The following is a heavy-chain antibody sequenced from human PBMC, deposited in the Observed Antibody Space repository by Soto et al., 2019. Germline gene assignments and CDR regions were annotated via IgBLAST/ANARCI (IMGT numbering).Heavy chain of an antibody. V-gene: IGHV3-33*01. CDR2: IWYDGSNK. D-gene: IGHD6-13*01. Sequence: HPGGSLRLSCAASGFTSSSYGMHWVRQAPGKGLEWVAVIWYDGSNKYYADSVKGRFTISRDNSKNTLYLQMNSLRAEDTAVYYCARAAAGNWFDPWGQGTLVTVSS. CDR3: ARAAAGNWFDP. J-gene: IGHJ5*02. CDR1: GFTSSSYG.